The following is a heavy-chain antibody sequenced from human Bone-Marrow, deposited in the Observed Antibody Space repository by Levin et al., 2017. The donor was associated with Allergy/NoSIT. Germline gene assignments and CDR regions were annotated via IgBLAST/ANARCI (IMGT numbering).Heavy chain of an antibody. D-gene: IGHD1-26*01. J-gene: IGHJ3*02. CDR1: GFSFSVYA. CDR2: ISGSGAQT. V-gene: IGHV3-23*01. Sequence: PGGSLRLSCAASGFSFSVYALSWVRQPPGKGLEWVSGISGSGAQTYYADSVKGRFTISRDNSENTLSLQMNSLRAEDTAVYFCAKSSFPTVEHSAGYAFHMWGQGTMVAVSS. CDR3: AKSSFPTVEHSAGYAFHM.